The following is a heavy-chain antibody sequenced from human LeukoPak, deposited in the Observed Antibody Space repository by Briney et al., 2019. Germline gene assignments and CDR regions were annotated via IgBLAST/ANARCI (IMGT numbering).Heavy chain of an antibody. CDR3: ATQASPVIVGATERYFDY. Sequence: AASVKVSCTVSGYTLTELSMHWVRQAPGKGLEWMGGFDPEDGETIYAQKFQGRVTMTEDTSTDTAYMELSSLRSEDTAVYYCATQASPVIVGATERYFDYWGQGTLVTVSS. CDR1: GYTLTELS. J-gene: IGHJ4*02. D-gene: IGHD1-26*01. CDR2: FDPEDGET. V-gene: IGHV1-24*01.